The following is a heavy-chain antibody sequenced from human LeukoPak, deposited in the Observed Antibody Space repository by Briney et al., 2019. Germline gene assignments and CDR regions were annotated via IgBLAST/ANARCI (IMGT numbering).Heavy chain of an antibody. CDR1: GFTFSGFA. CDR3: AKDRVYYDSSGYFDY. Sequence: PGGSLRLSCAASGFTFSGFAMSWVRQAPGKGLEWVSAISGSGGSTYYADSVKGRFTVSRDNSRNTLYLQMNSLRAEDTAVYYCAKDRVYYDSSGYFDYWGQGTLVTVSS. CDR2: ISGSGGST. V-gene: IGHV3-23*01. J-gene: IGHJ4*02. D-gene: IGHD3-22*01.